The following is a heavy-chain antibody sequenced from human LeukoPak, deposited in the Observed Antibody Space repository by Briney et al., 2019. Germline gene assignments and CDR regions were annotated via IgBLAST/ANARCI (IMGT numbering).Heavy chain of an antibody. J-gene: IGHJ4*02. V-gene: IGHV3-7*01. D-gene: IGHD5-12*01. CDR1: GFTFSSYW. Sequence: GGSLRLSSAASGFTFSSYWMSWVRQAPGKGLEWVANIKQDGSEKYYVDSVKGRFTISRDNAKNSLYLQMNSLRAEDTAVYYCAVDIVATIDYFDYWGQGTLVTVSS. CDR3: AVDIVATIDYFDY. CDR2: IKQDGSEK.